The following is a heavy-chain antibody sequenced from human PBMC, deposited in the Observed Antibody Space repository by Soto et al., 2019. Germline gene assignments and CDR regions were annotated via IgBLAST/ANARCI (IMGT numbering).Heavy chain of an antibody. CDR1: GYTFIRYG. CDR3: ASGRYYDNVRRKLSHYGFDV. Sequence: QVQLVQSASEVMKPGASVKVSCKASGYTFIRYGITWVRQAPGQRLEWMGWISPYNDQTIYAQILQGRITMTADTSTRTVYMQLRSLKSDETAVYYGASGRYYDNVRRKLSHYGFDVWGQGTSVTVSS. J-gene: IGHJ6*02. D-gene: IGHD1-26*01. CDR2: ISPYNDQT. V-gene: IGHV1-18*01.